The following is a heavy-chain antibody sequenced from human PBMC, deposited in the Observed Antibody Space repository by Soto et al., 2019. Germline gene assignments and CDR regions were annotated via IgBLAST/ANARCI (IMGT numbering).Heavy chain of an antibody. CDR2: INPNGGTP. V-gene: IGHV1-46*03. J-gene: IGHJ4*02. D-gene: IGHD3-3*01. CDR3: ARGGAAVDDSWSGHLY. CDR1: GYTLTTYY. Sequence: QVQLVQSGAEVKKPGASVKVSCKASGYTLTTYYMHWVRQAPGQGLEWMGIINPNGGTPTYAPKCQGRLTMPSDTSTGTVYMDLGSLRSEDTAVYYCARGGAAVDDSWSGHLYWGQGTLGTVSS.